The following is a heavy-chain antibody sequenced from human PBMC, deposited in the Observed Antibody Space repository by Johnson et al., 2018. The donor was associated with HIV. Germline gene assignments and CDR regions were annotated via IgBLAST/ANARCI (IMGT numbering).Heavy chain of an antibody. V-gene: IGHV3-20*04. CDR2: INWNGGST. CDR1: GFTFDDYG. D-gene: IGHD5-24*01. J-gene: IGHJ3*02. Sequence: VQLVESGGGVVQPGGSLRLSCAASGFTFDDYGMSWVRQAPGKGLEWVSGINWNGGSTGYADSMKGRFTISRDNSKTTLYLQMNSLRADDTAAYYCARACRDGYTCDVYDIWGQGTMVTVSS. CDR3: ARACRDGYTCDVYDI.